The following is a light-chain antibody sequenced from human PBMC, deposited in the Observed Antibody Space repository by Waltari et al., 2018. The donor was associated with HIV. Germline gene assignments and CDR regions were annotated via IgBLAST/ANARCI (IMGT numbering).Light chain of an antibody. V-gene: IGLV3-21*02. J-gene: IGLJ2*01. CDR1: NIGKKR. Sequence: SYVLTQPPSVSVAPGQTARIPGEGDNIGKKRLHWYQQKPGQAPVLVVYDDSDRPSGIPERFSGSKSGNTATLTIIRVEAGDEADYYCQVWDSTSDHLVFGGGAKLTVL. CDR2: DDS. CDR3: QVWDSTSDHLV.